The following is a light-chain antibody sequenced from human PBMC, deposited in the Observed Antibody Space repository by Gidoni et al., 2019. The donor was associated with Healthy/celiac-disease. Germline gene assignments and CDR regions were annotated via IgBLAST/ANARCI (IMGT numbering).Light chain of an antibody. V-gene: IGKV3-11*01. CDR2: DAS. CDR1: QSVSSY. J-gene: IGKJ5*01. CDR3: QQRSNWTPEIT. Sequence: EIVLTQSPATLSLSPGERATLSCRASQSVSSYLAWYQQKPGQAPRLLIYDASNRATGIPARFSGSGSGTDFALTISSREPEDVAVYYCQQRSNWTPEITFGQGTRLEIK.